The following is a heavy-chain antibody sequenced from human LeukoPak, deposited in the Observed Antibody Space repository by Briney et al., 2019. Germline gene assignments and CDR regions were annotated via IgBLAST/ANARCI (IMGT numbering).Heavy chain of an antibody. V-gene: IGHV3-23*01. Sequence: GGSLRLSCAASGSTFSSYAMSWVRQAPGKGLEWVSGMSSSGSSTYYADSVKGRFTISRDNSKNTVYLQMNSLRAEDTAVYYCARDRFCSGGNCYSHFDYWGQGTLVTVSS. D-gene: IGHD2-15*01. CDR1: GSTFSSYA. CDR2: MSSSGSST. CDR3: ARDRFCSGGNCYSHFDY. J-gene: IGHJ4*02.